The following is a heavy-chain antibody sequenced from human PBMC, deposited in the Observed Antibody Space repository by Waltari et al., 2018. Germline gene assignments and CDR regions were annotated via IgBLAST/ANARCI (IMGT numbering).Heavy chain of an antibody. Sequence: EVQLEESGGGIVPPGGSLRVSCAASGFSFANYWRHWARQAPGKGMVWVSSSKNNGTSTIYADSVKGRLTIARDNAKNTLYLQMNSLRVEDTAIYFCTRGRLVPPAVGGDDVFEFWGQGTLVTVSS. CDR3: TRGRLVPPAVGGDDVFEF. D-gene: IGHD2-2*01. V-gene: IGHV3-74*01. CDR1: GFSFANYW. CDR2: SKNNGTST. J-gene: IGHJ3*01.